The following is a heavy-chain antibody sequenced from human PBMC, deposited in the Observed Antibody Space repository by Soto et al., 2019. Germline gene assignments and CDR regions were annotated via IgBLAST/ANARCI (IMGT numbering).Heavy chain of an antibody. J-gene: IGHJ4*02. CDR3: ARDPGYSSSWYLFDY. Sequence: GGSLRLSCAASGFTFSSYSMNWVRQAPGKGLEWVSSISSSSSYIYYADSVKGRFTISRDNAKNSLYLQMNSLRAEDTAVYYCARDPGYSSSWYLFDYWGQGTQVTVSS. V-gene: IGHV3-21*01. CDR2: ISSSSSYI. D-gene: IGHD6-13*01. CDR1: GFTFSSYS.